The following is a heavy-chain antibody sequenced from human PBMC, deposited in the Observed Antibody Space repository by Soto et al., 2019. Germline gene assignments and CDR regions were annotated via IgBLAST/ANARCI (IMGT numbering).Heavy chain of an antibody. CDR1: GGTFSSYA. Sequence: QVQLVQSGAEVKKPGSSVKVSCKASGGTFSSYAISWVRQAPGQGLEWMGGIIPIFGTANYAQKIQGRVTITADKSTSTAYMELCSLRSEDTAVYYCAIGLIWKNYYYYYGMDVWCQVTTVTVSS. CDR2: IIPIFGTA. J-gene: IGHJ6*02. V-gene: IGHV1-69*06. D-gene: IGHD1-1*01. CDR3: AIGLIWKNYYYYYGMDV.